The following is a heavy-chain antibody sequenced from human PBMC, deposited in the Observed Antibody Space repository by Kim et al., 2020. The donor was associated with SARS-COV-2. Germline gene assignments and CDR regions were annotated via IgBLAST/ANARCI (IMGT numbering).Heavy chain of an antibody. CDR3: ARLGYSYGYGDY. D-gene: IGHD5-18*01. Sequence: YNPSLKSRVTISVETSKNQFALKLSSVTAADTAMYYCARLGYSYGYGDYWGQGTLVTVSS. V-gene: IGHV4-34*01. J-gene: IGHJ4*02.